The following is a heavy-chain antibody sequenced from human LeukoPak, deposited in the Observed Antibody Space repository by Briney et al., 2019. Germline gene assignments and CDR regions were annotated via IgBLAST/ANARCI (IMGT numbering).Heavy chain of an antibody. CDR3: ARDLNLVAAAGGY. D-gene: IGHD6-13*01. V-gene: IGHV3-33*01. CDR1: GFSFSSYG. J-gene: IGHJ4*02. CDR2: IWSDGRNK. Sequence: GRSLRLSCAASGFSFSSYGMHWVRQAPGKGLEWVAVIWSDGRNKFYADSVKGRFTVSRDNSKNTLFLQMSSLRADDTALYYCARDLNLVAAAGGYWGQGTLVTVSS.